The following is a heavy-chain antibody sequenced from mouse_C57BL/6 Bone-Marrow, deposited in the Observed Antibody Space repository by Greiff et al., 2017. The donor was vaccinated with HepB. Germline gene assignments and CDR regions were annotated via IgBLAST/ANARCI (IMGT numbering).Heavy chain of an antibody. CDR1: GFTFSSYA. D-gene: IGHD2-2*01. J-gene: IGHJ4*01. CDR3: ARAGYGYDERDY. Sequence: DVMLVESGGGLVKPGGSLKLSCAASGFTFSSYAMSWVRQTPEKRLEWVATISDGGSYTYYPDNVKGRFTISRDNAKNNLYLQMSHLKSEDTAMYYCARAGYGYDERDYWGQGTSVTVSS. CDR2: ISDGGSYT. V-gene: IGHV5-4*03.